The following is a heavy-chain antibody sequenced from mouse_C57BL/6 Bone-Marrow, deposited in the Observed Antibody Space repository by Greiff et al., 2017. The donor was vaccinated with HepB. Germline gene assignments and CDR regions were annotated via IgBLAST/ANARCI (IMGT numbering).Heavy chain of an antibody. CDR2: INPYNGGT. CDR1: GYTFTDYY. CDR3: ARVSTVVSYYAMDY. Sequence: VQLQQSGPVLVKPGASVKMSCKASGYTFTDYYMNWVKQSHGKSLEWIGVINPYNGGTSYNQKFKGKATLTVDKSSSTAYMELNSLTSEDSAVYYCARVSTVVSYYAMDYWGQGTSVTVSS. V-gene: IGHV1-19*01. D-gene: IGHD1-1*01. J-gene: IGHJ4*01.